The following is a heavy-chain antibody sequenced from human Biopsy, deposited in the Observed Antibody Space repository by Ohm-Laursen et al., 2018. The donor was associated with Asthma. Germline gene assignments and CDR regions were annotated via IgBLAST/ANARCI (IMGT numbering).Heavy chain of an antibody. CDR2: INSVFGTT. CDR3: ARKAGSCISRTCYSLDF. J-gene: IGHJ4*02. V-gene: IGHV1-69*01. Sequence: SSVKVSCKSLGGTFNTYVIGWVRQGPVQGLEWMGGINSVFGTTTYPQKFQDRVTITADDSTSTVYMELSSLRSEDTAVYYCARKAGSCISRTCYSLDFWGQGTLVTVSS. CDR1: GGTFNTYV. D-gene: IGHD2-2*01.